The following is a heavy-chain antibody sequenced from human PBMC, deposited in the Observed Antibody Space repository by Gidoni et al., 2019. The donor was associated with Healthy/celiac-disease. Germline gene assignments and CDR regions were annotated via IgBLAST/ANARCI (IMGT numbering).Heavy chain of an antibody. CDR2: IGTAGDT. V-gene: IGHV3-13*01. CDR1: GFTFSSYD. CDR3: ARSAEQQLGAFDI. Sequence: EVQLVESGGGLVQPGGSLRLSCAACGFTFSSYDMHWVRQATGKGLESVSAIGTAGDTYYPGSVKGRFTISRENAKNSLYLQMNSLRAGDTAVYYCARSAEQQLGAFDIWGQGTMVTVSS. J-gene: IGHJ3*02. D-gene: IGHD6-13*01.